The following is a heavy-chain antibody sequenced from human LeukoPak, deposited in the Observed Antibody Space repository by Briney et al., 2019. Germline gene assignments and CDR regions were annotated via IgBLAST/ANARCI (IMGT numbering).Heavy chain of an antibody. D-gene: IGHD6-19*01. V-gene: IGHV3-66*02. CDR2: IYSGGST. CDR1: GFTVSSNY. Sequence: GGSLRLSCAASGFTVSSNYMSWVRQAPGKRLEWVSVIYSGGSTYYADSVKGRFTISRDNSKNTLYLQMSSLRAEDTAVYYCARAISSGWSFDYWGQGTLVTVSS. J-gene: IGHJ4*02. CDR3: ARAISSGWSFDY.